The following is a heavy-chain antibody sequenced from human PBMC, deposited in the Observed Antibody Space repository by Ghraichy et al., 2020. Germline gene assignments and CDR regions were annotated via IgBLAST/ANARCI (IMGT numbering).Heavy chain of an antibody. J-gene: IGHJ6*02. V-gene: IGHV4-59*08. Sequence: SETLSLTCTVSGGSISSYYWSWIRQPPGKGLEWIGYIYYSGSTNYNPSLKSRVTISVDTSKNQFSLKLSSVTAADTAVYYCARGYCSSTSCLPPHYYYGMDVWGQGTTVTVSS. D-gene: IGHD2-2*01. CDR2: IYYSGST. CDR3: ARGYCSSTSCLPPHYYYGMDV. CDR1: GGSISSYY.